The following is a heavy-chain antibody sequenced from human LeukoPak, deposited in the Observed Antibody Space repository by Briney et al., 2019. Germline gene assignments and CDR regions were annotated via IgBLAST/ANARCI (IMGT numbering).Heavy chain of an antibody. CDR2: ISSSSSYI. J-gene: IGHJ4*02. Sequence: GGSLRLSCAASGFTLSSYSMNWVRQAPGKGLEWVSSISSSSSYIYYADSVKGRFTISRDNDKNSLYLQKNSLRAEDTAVYYCARAGYYYDSSGYRPLGFDYWGQGTQVTVSS. V-gene: IGHV3-21*01. CDR1: GFTLSSYS. D-gene: IGHD3-22*01. CDR3: ARAGYYYDSSGYRPLGFDY.